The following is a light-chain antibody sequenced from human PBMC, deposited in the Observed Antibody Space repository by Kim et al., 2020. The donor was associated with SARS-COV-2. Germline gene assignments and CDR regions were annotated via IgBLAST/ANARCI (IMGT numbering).Light chain of an antibody. CDR3: SSNAGSNNVV. V-gene: IGLV2-8*01. CDR2: EVS. CDR1: SSDVGGYNY. J-gene: IGLJ2*01. Sequence: QSALTQPPSASGSPGQSVTISCTGTSSDVGGYNYVSWYQQHPGKAPKLMIYEVSNRPSGVPDRFSGSKSGNTASLTVSGLQAEDEAEYYCSSNAGSNNVVFGGGTQLTVL.